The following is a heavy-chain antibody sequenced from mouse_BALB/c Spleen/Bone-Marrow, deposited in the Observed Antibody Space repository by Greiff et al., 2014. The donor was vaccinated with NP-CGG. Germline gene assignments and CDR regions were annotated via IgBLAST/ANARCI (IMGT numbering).Heavy chain of an antibody. D-gene: IGHD2-14*01. Sequence: VQVVESGPGLVQPSQSLSITCTVSGFSLTNHGVHWVRQSPGKGLEWLGVIWRGGGTDYNAAFMSRLSITKDNSKSQVFFEMNSLQGDDTAIYYCAKNRDDGVVDYRGQGTPLTVSA. CDR2: IWRGGGT. CDR3: AKNRDDGVVDY. V-gene: IGHV2-5*01. J-gene: IGHJ2*01. CDR1: GFSLTNHG.